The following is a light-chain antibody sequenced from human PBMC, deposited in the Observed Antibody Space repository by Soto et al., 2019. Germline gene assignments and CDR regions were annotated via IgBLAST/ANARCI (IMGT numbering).Light chain of an antibody. J-gene: IGKJ3*01. CDR3: QQYGSSPFT. CDR1: QTVSSSY. Sequence: EIVLTQSPGTLSLSAGERLTLSCRASQTVSSSYLAWYQQKPGQAPRLLVYGASSRATGIPDRFSGSGSGTDFTLTIRRLEPEDFAVYYCQQYGSSPFTFVPGTKVNIK. V-gene: IGKV3-20*01. CDR2: GAS.